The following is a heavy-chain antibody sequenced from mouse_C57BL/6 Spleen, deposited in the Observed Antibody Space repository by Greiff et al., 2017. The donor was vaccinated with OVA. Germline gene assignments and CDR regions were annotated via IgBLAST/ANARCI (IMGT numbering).Heavy chain of an antibody. CDR3: ARRGLLEYYFDY. J-gene: IGHJ2*01. CDR2: IYPGDGDT. Sequence: VNLVESGPELVKPGASVKISCKASGYAFSSSWMNWVKQRPGKGLEWIGRIYPGDGDTNYNGKFKGKATLTADKSSSTAYMQLSSLTSEDSAVYFCARRGLLEYYFDYWGQGTTLTVAS. V-gene: IGHV1-82*01. CDR1: GYAFSSSW.